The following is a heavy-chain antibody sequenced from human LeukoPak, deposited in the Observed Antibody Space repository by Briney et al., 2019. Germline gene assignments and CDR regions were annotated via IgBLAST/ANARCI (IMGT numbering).Heavy chain of an antibody. Sequence: SETLSLTCSVSAGSISSYYWSWIRQPPGKGLEWIGYIYYSGSTNYNPSLKSRVTISVDTSTNQFSLKLSSVTAADTAVYYCAREAVTFGGVIAAFDYWGQGTLVTVSS. CDR1: AGSISSYY. CDR3: AREAVTFGGVIAAFDY. V-gene: IGHV4-59*01. D-gene: IGHD3-16*02. J-gene: IGHJ4*02. CDR2: IYYSGST.